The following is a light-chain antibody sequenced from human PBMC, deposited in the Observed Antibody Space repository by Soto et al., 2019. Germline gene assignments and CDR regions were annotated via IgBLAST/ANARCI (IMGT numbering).Light chain of an antibody. Sequence: DIQMTQSPSFLSASVGDRVTTTCRASQGINSHLAWYQQGPGKAPKVLIYDASSLQSGVPSRFSGSGSGTDFTLTISSLQPEDFATYYCQQSYTTPPWTFGQGTKVDI. CDR2: DAS. J-gene: IGKJ1*01. V-gene: IGKV1-39*01. CDR3: QQSYTTPPWT. CDR1: QGINSH.